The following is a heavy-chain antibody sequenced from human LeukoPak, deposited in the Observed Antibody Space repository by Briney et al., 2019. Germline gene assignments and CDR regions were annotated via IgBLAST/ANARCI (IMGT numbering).Heavy chain of an antibody. CDR3: ARGQNVLRFLEWLFPFDY. Sequence: GSVKVSCKASGYTFTSYYMHWVRQAPGQGLEWMGIINPSGGSTSYAHKFQGRVTMTRDTSTSTVYMELSSLRSEDTAVYYCARGQNVLRFLEWLFPFDYWGQGTLVTVSS. CDR2: INPSGGST. D-gene: IGHD3-3*01. CDR1: GYTFTSYY. J-gene: IGHJ4*02. V-gene: IGHV1-46*01.